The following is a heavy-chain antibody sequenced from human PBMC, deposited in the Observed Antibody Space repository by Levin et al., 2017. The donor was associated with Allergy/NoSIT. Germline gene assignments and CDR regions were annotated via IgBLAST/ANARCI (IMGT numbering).Heavy chain of an antibody. CDR1: GFTFSSYA. V-gene: IGHV3-64D*06. J-gene: IGHJ4*02. D-gene: IGHD6-13*01. CDR3: VKDSGYSSSWYGPFDY. Sequence: GESLKISCSASGFTFSSYAMHWVRQAPGKGLEYVSAISSNGGSTYYADSVKGRFTISRDNSKNTLYLQMSSLRAEDTAVYYCVKDSGYSSSWYGPFDYWGQGTLVTVSS. CDR2: ISSNGGST.